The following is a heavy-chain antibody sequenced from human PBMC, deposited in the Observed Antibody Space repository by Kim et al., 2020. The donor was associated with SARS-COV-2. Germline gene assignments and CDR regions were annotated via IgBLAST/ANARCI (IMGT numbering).Heavy chain of an antibody. Sequence: SETLSLSCAVYGGSFRGYYWSWIRQPPGKGLEWIGEIKRGGSTNYKPSLKSRVTMSIDTSTNQFSLKLTSVTAAETAVYYCAVGDDQAFDIWGQGTMVTVSS. CDR2: IKRGGST. J-gene: IGHJ3*02. V-gene: IGHV4-34*01. CDR1: GGSFRGYY. CDR3: AVGDDQAFDI. D-gene: IGHD1-26*01.